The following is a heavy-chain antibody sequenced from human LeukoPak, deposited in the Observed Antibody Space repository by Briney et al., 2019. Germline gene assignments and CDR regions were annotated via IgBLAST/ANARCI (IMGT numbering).Heavy chain of an antibody. CDR2: IYSGGST. Sequence: GGSLRLSCAASGFTVSSNYMTWVRQAPGRGLEWVSVIYSGGSTYYADSVKGRFTISRDNSNNTLYLQMNSLRAEDTAVYYCAKDRYTWSYAFDIWGQGTMVTVSS. CDR3: AKDRYTWSYAFDI. J-gene: IGHJ3*02. D-gene: IGHD1-1*01. V-gene: IGHV3-66*01. CDR1: GFTVSSNY.